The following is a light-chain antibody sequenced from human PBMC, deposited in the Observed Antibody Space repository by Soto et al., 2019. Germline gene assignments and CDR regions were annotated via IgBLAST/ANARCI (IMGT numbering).Light chain of an antibody. CDR3: GSYTSTSTLHV. CDR2: EVN. J-gene: IGLJ1*01. V-gene: IGLV2-14*01. Sequence: QSALTQPASVSGSPGQSITISCTGTSSDVGVYNYVSWYQHHPGKAPKLMIYEVNNRPSGVSNRFSGSKSGNTASLTISGLQAEDEADYYCGSYTSTSTLHVFGTGTKLTVL. CDR1: SSDVGVYNY.